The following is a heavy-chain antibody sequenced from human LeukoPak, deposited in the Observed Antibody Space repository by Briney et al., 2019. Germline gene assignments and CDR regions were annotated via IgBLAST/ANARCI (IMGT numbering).Heavy chain of an antibody. V-gene: IGHV1-69*13. CDR2: IIPIFGTA. J-gene: IGHJ5*02. CDR3: ARACSSGFNWFDP. D-gene: IGHD6-19*01. CDR1: GGTFSSYA. Sequence: SVKVPCKASGGTFSSYAISWVRQAPGQGLEWMGGIIPIFGTANYAQKFQGRVTITADESTSTAYMELGSLRSEDTAVYYCARACSSGFNWFDPWGQGTLVTVSS.